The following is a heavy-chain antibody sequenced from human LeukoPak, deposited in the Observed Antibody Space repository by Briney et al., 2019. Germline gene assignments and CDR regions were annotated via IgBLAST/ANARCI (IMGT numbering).Heavy chain of an antibody. CDR3: ARLPYYYDSFIDY. CDR1: GGSISSSSYY. D-gene: IGHD3-22*01. CDR2: IYYSGST. V-gene: IGHV4-39*01. Sequence: LSETLSLTCTVSGGSISSSSYYWGWIRQPPGKGLEWIGSIYYSGSTYYNPSLKSRVTISVDTSKNQFSLKLSSVTAADTAVYYCARLPYYYDSFIDYWGQGTLVTVSS. J-gene: IGHJ4*02.